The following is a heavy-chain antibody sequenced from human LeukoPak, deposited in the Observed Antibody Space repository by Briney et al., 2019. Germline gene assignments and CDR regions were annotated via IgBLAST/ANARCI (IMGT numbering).Heavy chain of an antibody. D-gene: IGHD5-18*01. Sequence: GRSLRLSCVASGFTFSSYGMHWVRQAPGKGLEWVAMISYDGSDKYYAESVKGRFTISRDNSKNTLYLQMNSLRAEDTAVYYCARDLATLTIRGYSFGIDYWGQGTLVTVSS. CDR1: GFTFSSYG. CDR2: ISYDGSDK. J-gene: IGHJ4*02. V-gene: IGHV3-30*03. CDR3: ARDLATLTIRGYSFGIDY.